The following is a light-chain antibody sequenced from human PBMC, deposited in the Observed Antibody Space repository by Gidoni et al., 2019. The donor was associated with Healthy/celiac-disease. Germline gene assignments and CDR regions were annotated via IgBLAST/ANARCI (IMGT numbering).Light chain of an antibody. V-gene: IGKV3-20*01. Sequence: EIVLTQSPGTLSLSPGERATISCRASQSVSSSYLAWYQQKPGQAPRLLIDGASSRATGIPARFSGSGSGTDFTLTISRLEPEDFAVYYCQQYGSSPKTFGQGTKVEIK. J-gene: IGKJ1*01. CDR3: QQYGSSPKT. CDR2: GAS. CDR1: QSVSSSY.